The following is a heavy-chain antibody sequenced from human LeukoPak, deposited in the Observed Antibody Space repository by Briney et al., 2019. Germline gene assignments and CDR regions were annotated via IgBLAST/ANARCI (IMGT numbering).Heavy chain of an antibody. J-gene: IGHJ4*02. V-gene: IGHV1-8*01. CDR2: MNPNSGNT. CDR1: GYTFTSYD. CDR3: ARGFRIAAAGTGY. D-gene: IGHD6-13*01. Sequence: ASVKVSCKXSGYTFTSYDINWVRQATGQGLEWMGWMNPNSGNTGYAQKFQGRVTMTRDISISTAYMELSSLRSEDTAVYYCARGFRIAAAGTGYWGQGTLVTVSS.